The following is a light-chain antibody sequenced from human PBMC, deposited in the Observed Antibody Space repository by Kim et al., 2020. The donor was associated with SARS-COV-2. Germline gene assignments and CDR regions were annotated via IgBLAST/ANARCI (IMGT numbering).Light chain of an antibody. J-gene: IGLJ3*02. CDR2: DDT. CDR1: GSDVGGYKY. V-gene: IGLV2-14*03. Sequence: QSALTQPASVSESPGQSITISCTGSGSDVGGYKYVSWFQQHPDKAPKLIIYDDTDRPSGVSSRFSGTKSGNTASLTISGLQAEDEADYYCSSYTTSSTWVFGGGTKLTVL. CDR3: SSYTTSSTWV.